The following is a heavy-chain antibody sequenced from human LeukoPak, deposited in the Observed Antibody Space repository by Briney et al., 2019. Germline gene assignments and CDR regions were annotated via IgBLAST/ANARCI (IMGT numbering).Heavy chain of an antibody. CDR2: INPNSGGT. V-gene: IGHV1-2*02. D-gene: IGHD6-13*01. J-gene: IGHJ5*02. CDR3: ARDLSSSYNWFDP. Sequence: ASVKVSCKASGYTFTCYYMHWVRQAPGQGREWMGWINPNSGGTNYAQKFQGRVTMTRDTSISTAYMELSRLRSDDTAVYYCARDLSSSYNWFDPWGQGTLVTVSS. CDR1: GYTFTCYY.